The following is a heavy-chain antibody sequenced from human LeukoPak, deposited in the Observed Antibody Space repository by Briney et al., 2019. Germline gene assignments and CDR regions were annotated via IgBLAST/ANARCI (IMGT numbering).Heavy chain of an antibody. Sequence: PPETLSLTCTVSGGSISSSSYYWGWIRQPPGKGLEWIGSIYYSGSTYYNPSLKSRVTISVDRSKNQFSLKLSSVTAADTAVYYCARLEGAALFDYWGQGTLVTVSS. J-gene: IGHJ4*02. V-gene: IGHV4-39*07. CDR2: IYYSGST. CDR3: ARLEGAALFDY. D-gene: IGHD1-26*01. CDR1: GGSISSSSYY.